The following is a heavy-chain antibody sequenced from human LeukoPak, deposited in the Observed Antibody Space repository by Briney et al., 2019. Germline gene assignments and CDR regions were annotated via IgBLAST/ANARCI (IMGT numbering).Heavy chain of an antibody. J-gene: IGHJ4*02. V-gene: IGHV3-7*01. Sequence: GGSLRLSCAGSGFTLSSYWMNWVCQAPGKGLEWVANIKQAGSEKNYVDSVKGRFTISKDNAKNSVYLRMDNLRAEDTAVYYWARGLFSSEAYWGQGNLVTVSS. CDR1: GFTLSSYW. CDR3: ARGLFSSEAY. D-gene: IGHD6-19*01. CDR2: IKQAGSEK.